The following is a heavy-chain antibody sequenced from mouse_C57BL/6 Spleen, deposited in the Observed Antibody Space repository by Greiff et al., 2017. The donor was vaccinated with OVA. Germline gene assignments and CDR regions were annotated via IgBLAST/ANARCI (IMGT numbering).Heavy chain of an antibody. J-gene: IGHJ4*01. D-gene: IGHD2-4*01. CDR2: INPSNGGT. V-gene: IGHV1-53*01. CDR3: ARSFYYDYDGPFYYAMDY. Sequence: QVQLKQPGTELVKPGASVKLSCKASGYTFTSYWMHWVKQRPGQGLEWIGNINPSNGGTNYNEKFKSKATLTVDKSSSTAYMQLSSLTSEDSAVDYCARSFYYDYDGPFYYAMDYWGQGTSVTVSS. CDR1: GYTFTSYW.